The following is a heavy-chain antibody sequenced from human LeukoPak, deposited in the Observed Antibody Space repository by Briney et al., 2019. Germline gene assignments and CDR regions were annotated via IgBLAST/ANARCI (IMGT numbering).Heavy chain of an antibody. D-gene: IGHD3-3*01. CDR1: GYTFTSYG. Sequence: ASVKVSCKASGYTFTSYGISWVRQAPGQGLEWMGWISAYNGNTNYAQKLQGRVTITTDTSTSTAYMELRSLRSDDTAVYYCARDRPYDFWSGYLEYYFDYWGQGTLVTVSS. J-gene: IGHJ4*02. V-gene: IGHV1-18*01. CDR3: ARDRPYDFWSGYLEYYFDY. CDR2: ISAYNGNT.